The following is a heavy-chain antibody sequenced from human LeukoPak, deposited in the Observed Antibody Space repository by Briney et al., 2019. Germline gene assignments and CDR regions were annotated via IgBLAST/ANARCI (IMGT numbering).Heavy chain of an antibody. CDR2: IEYSGST. CDR3: ARLAHSSGYLAFDY. V-gene: IGHV4-39*01. Sequence: SETLSLTCSVSGGSIGSRYHYWGWIRQPPGKGLEWIGSIEYSGSTYYNPPLKSRVIMSVDTSKKQFSLKVTSVTAADAAVYYCARLAHSSGYLAFDYWGQGTLVTVSS. D-gene: IGHD6-19*01. CDR1: GGSIGSRYHY. J-gene: IGHJ4*02.